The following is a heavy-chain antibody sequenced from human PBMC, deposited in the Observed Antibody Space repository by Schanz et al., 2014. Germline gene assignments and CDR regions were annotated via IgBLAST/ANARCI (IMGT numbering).Heavy chain of an antibody. CDR1: GFNFGSHG. J-gene: IGHJ4*02. D-gene: IGHD2-15*01. CDR3: ARDHTTESCYAAGPPIDY. CDR2: ISYDGSFK. V-gene: IGHV3-33*01. Sequence: QVQLVESGGGVVQPGRSLRLSCAASGFNFGSHGMHWVRQAPGKGLEWVAVISYDGSFKNYADSVRGRITMSRDNSKSTLFLQMNSLRAEDTAVYYCARDHTTESCYAAGPPIDYWGQGTLXTVSS.